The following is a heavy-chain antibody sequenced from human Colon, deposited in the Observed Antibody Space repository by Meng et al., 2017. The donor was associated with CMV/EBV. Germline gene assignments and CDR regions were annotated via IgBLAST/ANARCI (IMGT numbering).Heavy chain of an antibody. CDR2: DCYNAIT. Sequence: VQLHGSGPGLVEALEPRSLTCAGSSDSMSRRSWVWHRPAQGKGLVGNVYDCYNAITDHNLSLRSRVTISGDTSKNQFTLQVASVTAADTAIYSCALCGFAAGTFYHWGQGTLVTVSS. CDR1: SDSMSRRS. CDR3: ALCGFAAGTFYH. J-gene: IGHJ1*01. D-gene: IGHD1-1*01. V-gene: IGHV4-59*01.